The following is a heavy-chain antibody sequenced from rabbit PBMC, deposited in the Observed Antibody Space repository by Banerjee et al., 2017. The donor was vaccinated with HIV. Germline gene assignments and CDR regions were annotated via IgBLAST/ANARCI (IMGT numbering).Heavy chain of an antibody. CDR2: INTGDANT. D-gene: IGHD6-1*01. CDR1: GFSFSGRYW. J-gene: IGHJ4*01. Sequence: QEQLVESGGGLVQPEGSLTLTCTASGFSFSGRYWICWVRQAPGKGLEWIGCINTGDANTYYASWAKGRFTISKTSSTTVTLQMTSLTAADTATYFCARDHPYAAYGGHGYADLWGPGTLVTVS. CDR3: ARDHPYAAYGGHGYADL. V-gene: IGHV1S45*01.